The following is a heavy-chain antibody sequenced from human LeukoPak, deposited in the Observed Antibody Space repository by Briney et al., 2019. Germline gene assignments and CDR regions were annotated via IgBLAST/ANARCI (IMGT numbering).Heavy chain of an antibody. D-gene: IGHD6-13*01. CDR1: VYTFTIFG. J-gene: IGHJ5*02. V-gene: IGHV5-51*04. CDR3: ARKAAAATGWFDP. CDR2: IYPGDSDT. Sequence: GESLKISGQSSVYTFTIFGSAGARQMRGKGLGWMGIIYPGDSDTTYSPPFQGEVTLSADTPISTAYLQWSSLRAPDTAMYYCARKAAAATGWFDPWGQGTLVTVSS.